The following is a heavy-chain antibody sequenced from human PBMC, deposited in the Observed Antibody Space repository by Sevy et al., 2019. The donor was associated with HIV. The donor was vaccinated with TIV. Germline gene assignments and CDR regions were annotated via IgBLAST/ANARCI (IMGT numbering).Heavy chain of an antibody. CDR3: AREENRELGTIPLDS. V-gene: IGHV3-48*02. CDR1: GFTFSHHN. Sequence: GGSLRLSCAASGFTFSHHNMNWVRQAPGKGLEWISYISKRGSTTYFADSVRGRFTISRDNAKNSLFLEMHSLTDEDTAVYYCAREENRELGTIPLDSWGRGIQVTV. J-gene: IGHJ4*02. D-gene: IGHD7-27*01. CDR2: ISKRGSTT.